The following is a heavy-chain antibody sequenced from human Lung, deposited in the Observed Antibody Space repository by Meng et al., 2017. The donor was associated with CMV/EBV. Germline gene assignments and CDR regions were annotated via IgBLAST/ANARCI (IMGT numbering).Heavy chain of an antibody. D-gene: IGHD2-15*01. CDR2: IYPGDSDT. J-gene: IGHJ5*02. CDR3: ARVGYCSGGSCSPFDP. V-gene: IGHV5-51*01. CDR1: GYSFTSYW. Sequence: KVSCKGSGYSFTSYWIGWVRQMPGKGLEWMGIIYPGDSDTRYSPSFQGQVTISADKSISTAYLQWSSLKASDTAMYYCARVGYCSGGSCSPFDPWGQGTLVXVSS.